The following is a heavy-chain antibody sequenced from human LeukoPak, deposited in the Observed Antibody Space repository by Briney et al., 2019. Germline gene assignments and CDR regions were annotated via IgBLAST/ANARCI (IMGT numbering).Heavy chain of an antibody. D-gene: IGHD4-17*01. J-gene: IGHJ4*02. V-gene: IGHV1-3*01. CDR3: ARDQVGGGSTVTSGLR. Sequence: ASVKVSCKASGYTFTSYAMHWVRQAPGQRLEWMGWINAGNGNTKYSQKFQGRVTITRDTSASTAYMELSSLGSEDTAVYYCARDQVGGGSTVTSGLRWGQGTLVTVSS. CDR2: INAGNGNT. CDR1: GYTFTSYA.